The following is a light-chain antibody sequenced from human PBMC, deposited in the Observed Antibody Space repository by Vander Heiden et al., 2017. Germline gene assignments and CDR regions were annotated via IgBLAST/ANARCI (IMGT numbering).Light chain of an antibody. V-gene: IGLV3-21*02. CDR3: QIWDSSSERVI. Sequence: SFVLTHPPSVSVAPAQTASITFVGNDIVGKSAHWYQQKPGQAPVLGVYDDSDRPAGIPERFSGSNSGNTATRTIRRVEAGDEADYDCQIWDSSSERVIFGGGTKLTVL. CDR2: DDS. J-gene: IGLJ2*01. CDR1: DIVGKS.